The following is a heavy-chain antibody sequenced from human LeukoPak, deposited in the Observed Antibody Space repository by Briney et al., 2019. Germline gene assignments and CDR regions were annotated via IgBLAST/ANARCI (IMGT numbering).Heavy chain of an antibody. V-gene: IGHV3-23*01. D-gene: IGHD3-10*01. Sequence: PGGSLRLSCAASGFTFSSYAMSWVRQAPGKGLEWVSAISGSGGSTYYADSVKGRFTISRDNSKNTLYLQMNSLRAEDTAVYYCAKDQRITMVRGVTDYWGQGTLVTVSS. CDR3: AKDQRITMVRGVTDY. J-gene: IGHJ4*02. CDR1: GFTFSSYA. CDR2: ISGSGGST.